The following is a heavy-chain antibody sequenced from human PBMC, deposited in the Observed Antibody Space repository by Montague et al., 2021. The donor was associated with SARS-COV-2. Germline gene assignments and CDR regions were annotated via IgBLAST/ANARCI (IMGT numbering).Heavy chain of an antibody. CDR3: ARSLDPSGTYYLPY. J-gene: IGHJ4*02. D-gene: IGHD3-10*01. CDR1: GGSIGSYY. Sequence: SETLSLTCSVSGGSIGSYYWSWLRQPPGKGLEWIGHIHYSGSNTYSSSFKSRVTISIDTPKNQFSLKLSSVTAADTAVYYWARSLDPSGTYYLPYWGQGTLVTVSS. V-gene: IGHV4-59*01. CDR2: IHYSGSN.